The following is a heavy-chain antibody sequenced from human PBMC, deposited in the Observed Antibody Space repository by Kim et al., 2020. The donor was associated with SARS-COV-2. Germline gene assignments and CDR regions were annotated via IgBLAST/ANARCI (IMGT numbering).Heavy chain of an antibody. D-gene: IGHD6-13*01. Sequence: AESVKGRFTISRDSSQNTVYLQVNSLRGEDTAVYYCAKDRAAAAGTGQFDYWGQGSLVTVSS. V-gene: IGHV3-23*01. CDR3: AKDRAAAAGTGQFDY. J-gene: IGHJ4*02.